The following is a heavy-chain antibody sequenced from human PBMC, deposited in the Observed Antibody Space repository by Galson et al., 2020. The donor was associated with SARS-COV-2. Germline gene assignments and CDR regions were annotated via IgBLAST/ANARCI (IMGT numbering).Heavy chain of an antibody. Sequence: GKSLQISFAASGFSFSDFMLTWVRQAPRKGLDLVSFNSGSSSYNYYVNSVKGRLIISRGNAKNLLYLQMNSLRVEDTAVYYCARTGVSCRGGIWYGAEYFRRWGKGSLVTVSS. CDR2: NSGSSSYN. CDR1: GFSFSDFM. V-gene: IGHV3-21*06. D-gene: IGHD6-13*01. CDR3: ARTGVSCRGGIWYGAEYFRR. J-gene: IGHJ1*01.